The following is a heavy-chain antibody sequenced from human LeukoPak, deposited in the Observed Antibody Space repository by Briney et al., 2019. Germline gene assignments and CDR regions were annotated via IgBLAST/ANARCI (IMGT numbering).Heavy chain of an antibody. J-gene: IGHJ4*02. CDR1: GFTFSSYA. Sequence: GGSLRLSCAASGFTFSSYAMSWVRQAPGKGLEWVSAISGRGGVTYYADSVKGRFTISRDNSKNTLYLQMNSLRAEDTAVYYCARGDRYDSSGYYLDYWGQGTLVTVSS. CDR3: ARGDRYDSSGYYLDY. V-gene: IGHV3-23*01. CDR2: ISGRGGVT. D-gene: IGHD3-22*01.